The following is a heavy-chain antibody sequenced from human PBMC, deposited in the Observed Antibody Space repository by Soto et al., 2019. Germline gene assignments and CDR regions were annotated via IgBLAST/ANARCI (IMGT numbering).Heavy chain of an antibody. V-gene: IGHV1-69*06. CDR3: ASNKYDSSAYYYWCLGL. J-gene: IGHJ2*01. CDR1: EDTFRNYA. Sequence: SVKVSCKASEDTFRNYAISWVRQAPGQGLEWMGGIIPIFGTANYAQKFQGRVTITADTSANTVYLELSSLRSEDTAVYYCASNKYDSSAYYYWCLGLWGRGTLVTVSS. CDR2: IIPIFGTA. D-gene: IGHD3-22*01.